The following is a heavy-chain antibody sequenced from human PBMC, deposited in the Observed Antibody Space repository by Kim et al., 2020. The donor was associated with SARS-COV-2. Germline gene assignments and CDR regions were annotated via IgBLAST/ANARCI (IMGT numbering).Heavy chain of an antibody. J-gene: IGHJ5*02. CDR2: MNPNSGNT. V-gene: IGHV1-8*01. Sequence: ASVKVSCKASGYTFTSYDINWVRQATGQGLEWMGWMNPNSGNTGYAQKFQGRVTMTRNTSISTAYMELSSLRSEDTAVYYCARGRGMTTVTRNWFDPWGQGTLVTVSS. CDR1: GYTFTSYD. D-gene: IGHD4-17*01. CDR3: ARGRGMTTVTRNWFDP.